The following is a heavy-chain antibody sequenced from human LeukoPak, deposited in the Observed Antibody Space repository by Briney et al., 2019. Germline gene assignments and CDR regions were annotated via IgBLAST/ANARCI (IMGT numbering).Heavy chain of an antibody. CDR2: VYNSGDT. D-gene: IGHD3-16*01. CDR3: ARLKLGAYFDL. V-gene: IGHV4-59*08. J-gene: IGHJ2*01. CDR1: GGSTSSDY. Sequence: SETLSLTCTVSGGSTSSDYWSWIRQSPGKGLERVGYVYNSGDTGKNPSLKSRVTILLDTSKNQCSLKLTSVSAADTAVYYCARLKLGAYFDLWGRGTLVTVSS.